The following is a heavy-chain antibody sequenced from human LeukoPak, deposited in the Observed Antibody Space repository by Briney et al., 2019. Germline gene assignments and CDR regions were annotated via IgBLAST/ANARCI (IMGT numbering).Heavy chain of an antibody. J-gene: IGHJ5*02. V-gene: IGHV3-23*01. CDR2: ISATGGTT. CDR3: AKGKVTAFLDWFDP. Sequence: GGSPRLSCAASGFTFSTYAVSWVRQAPGKGLEWVSAISATGGTTYYADSVKGRFTISRDNSKNTLYLQLNSLRAEDTAIYYCAKGKVTAFLDWFDPWGQGTLVTVSS. CDR1: GFTFSTYA. D-gene: IGHD2-21*02.